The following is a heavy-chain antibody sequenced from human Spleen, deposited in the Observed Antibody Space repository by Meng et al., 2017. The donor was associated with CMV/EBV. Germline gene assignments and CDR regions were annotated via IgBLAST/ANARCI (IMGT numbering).Heavy chain of an antibody. CDR2: IYYSGST. CDR3: ARVDYYDSSGCFY. D-gene: IGHD3-22*01. CDR1: GGSISSGDYY. Sequence: VSGGSISSGDYYWSWIRQPPGKGLEWIGYIYYSGSTYYNPSLKSRVTISVDRSKNQFSLKLNSVTAADTAMYYCARVDYYDSSGCFYWGQGTLVTVSS. J-gene: IGHJ4*02. V-gene: IGHV4-30-4*08.